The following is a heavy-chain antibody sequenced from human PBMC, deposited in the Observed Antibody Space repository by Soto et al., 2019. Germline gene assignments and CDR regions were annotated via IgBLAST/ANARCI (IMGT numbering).Heavy chain of an antibody. CDR1: GGSITSRSHS. CDR2: FYYSENT. D-gene: IGHD2-15*01. CDR3: TKLAGYCFGNRCHGDSAMDV. J-gene: IGHJ6*02. Sequence: PSETLSLTCTVSGGSITSRSHSWGWIRQPPGKGLEWIGTFYYSENTSNNPSLKSRVTISVDTSKNQFSLKLTSVTAADTAVYFFTKLAGYCFGNRCHGDSAMDVWGQGTTVT. V-gene: IGHV4-39*01.